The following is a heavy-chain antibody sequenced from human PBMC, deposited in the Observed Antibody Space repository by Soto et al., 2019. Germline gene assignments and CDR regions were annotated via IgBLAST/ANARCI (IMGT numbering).Heavy chain of an antibody. CDR2: ISSSGGST. V-gene: IGHV3-23*01. D-gene: IGHD6-13*01. J-gene: IGHJ4*02. CDR1: GFTFSSYA. CDR3: AKASTWSPYFDY. Sequence: PGGSLRLSCAASGFTFSSYAMNWVRQAPGKGLEWVSAISSSGGSTYYADSVKGRFTISRDNSKNTLYLQMNTLTAEDTAVYYCAKASTWSPYFDYGGQGTLVTVSS.